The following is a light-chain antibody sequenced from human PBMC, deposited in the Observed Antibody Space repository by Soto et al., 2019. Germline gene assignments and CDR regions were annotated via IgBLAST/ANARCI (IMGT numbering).Light chain of an antibody. CDR3: HSYTSSNTLNV. V-gene: IGLV2-14*03. CDR1: SSDVGGYNY. CDR2: DVS. Sequence: QSALTQPASVSGSPGQSITVSCTGSSSDVGGYNYVSWYQQHPGKAPKLMIYDVSNRPSGVSNRFSGSKSGNTASLTISGLQADDEADYYCHSYTSSNTLNVFGTGTKLTVL. J-gene: IGLJ1*01.